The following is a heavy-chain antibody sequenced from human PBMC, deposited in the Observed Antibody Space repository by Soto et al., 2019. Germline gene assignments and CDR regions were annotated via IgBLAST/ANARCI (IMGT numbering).Heavy chain of an antibody. J-gene: IGHJ6*02. Sequence: PSETLSLTCNVSGGSISSYYWSWIRQPPGKGLEWIGFIYYSGSTDYNPSLKSRVSVSIDTSKNQFSLNLTSVTAADTAADYCARAGRELCSGESCYSGLYGMEACGQGTTV. D-gene: IGHD2-15*01. CDR2: IYYSGST. CDR3: ARAGRELCSGESCYSGLYGMEA. CDR1: GGSISSYY. V-gene: IGHV4-59*08.